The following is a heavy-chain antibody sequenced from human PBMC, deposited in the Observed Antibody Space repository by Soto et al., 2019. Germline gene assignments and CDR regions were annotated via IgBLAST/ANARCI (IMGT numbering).Heavy chain of an antibody. J-gene: IGHJ3*02. CDR2: ISYDGSNK. D-gene: IGHD3-9*01. CDR3: AKTIHGNAFDI. CDR1: GFIFSSYG. V-gene: IGHV3-30*18. Sequence: QVQLVESGGGVVQPGRSLRLSCAASGFIFSSYGMYWVRQAPGKGLEWVAVISYDGSNKYYADSVKGRFTISRGNSKNTLYLQMNSLRAEDTAVYYCAKTIHGNAFDIWGQGTMVTVSS.